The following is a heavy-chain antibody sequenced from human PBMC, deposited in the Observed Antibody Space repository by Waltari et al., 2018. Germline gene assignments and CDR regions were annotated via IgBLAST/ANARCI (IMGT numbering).Heavy chain of an antibody. D-gene: IGHD2-15*01. CDR2: ISYDGSNK. V-gene: IGHV3-30*18. Sequence: QVQLVESGGGVVQPGRSLRLSCAASGFTFSGYGMHWVRPAPGEGLEWVAVISYDGSNKVYVDSVKGRFTISRDNSKNTLYLQMNSLRAEDTAVYYCVKQRTAATSGFDYWGQGTLVTVSS. CDR3: VKQRTAATSGFDY. CDR1: GFTFSGYG. J-gene: IGHJ4*02.